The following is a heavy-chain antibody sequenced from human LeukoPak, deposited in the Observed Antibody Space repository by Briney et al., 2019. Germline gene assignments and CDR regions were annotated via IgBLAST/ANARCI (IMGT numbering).Heavy chain of an antibody. J-gene: IGHJ6*02. CDR2: IKSKTDGGTT. D-gene: IGHD2-15*01. V-gene: IGHV3-15*01. CDR3: TTEGVVADPANYYSYGMDV. CDR1: GFTFSNAW. Sequence: GGSLRLSCAASGFTFSNAWMSWVRQAPGKGLEWVGRIKSKTDGGTTDYAAPVKGRFTISRDDSKNTLYLQMNSLKTEDTAVYYCTTEGVVADPANYYSYGMDVWGQGTTVTVSS.